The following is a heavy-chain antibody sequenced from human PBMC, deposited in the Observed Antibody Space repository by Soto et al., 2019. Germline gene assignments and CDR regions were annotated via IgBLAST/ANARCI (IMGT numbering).Heavy chain of an antibody. V-gene: IGHV5-10-1*01. CDR2: IDPSDSYT. J-gene: IGHJ6*02. CDR1: GYSFTSYW. Sequence: PGESLKISCKGSGYSFTSYWISWVRQMPGKGLEWMGRIDPSDSYTNYSPSFQGHVTNSADNSISTAYLQWSSLKASDTAIYYCARRDSSGYYDYYYYYGMDVWGQGTTVTVSS. CDR3: ARRDSSGYYDYYYYYGMDV. D-gene: IGHD3-22*01.